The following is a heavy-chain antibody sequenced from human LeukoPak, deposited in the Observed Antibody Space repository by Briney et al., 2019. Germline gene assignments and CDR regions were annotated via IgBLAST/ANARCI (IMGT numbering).Heavy chain of an antibody. CDR1: SFTFSDYG. V-gene: IGHV3-23*01. Sequence: PGGSLRLSCEASSFTFSDYGMSWVRQAPGKGLEWVAGISGSGADTYYADSVKGRFTVSRDNSRNTLFLQMDRLTVEDTALYYCAKGPRALDHSTHRFDYWGKGTLVTVSS. D-gene: IGHD1-1*01. CDR2: ISGSGADT. J-gene: IGHJ4*02. CDR3: AKGPRALDHSTHRFDY.